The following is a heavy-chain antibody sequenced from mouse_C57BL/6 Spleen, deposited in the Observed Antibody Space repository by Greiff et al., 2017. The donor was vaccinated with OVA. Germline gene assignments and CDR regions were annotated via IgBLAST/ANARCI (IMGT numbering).Heavy chain of an antibody. V-gene: IGHV1-76*01. CDR1: GYTFTDYY. J-gene: IGHJ2*01. CDR3: ARGVSNGDYFDY. D-gene: IGHD2-5*01. CDR2: IYPGSGNT. Sequence: QVQLQQSGAELVRPGASVKLSCKASGYTFTDYYINWVKQRPGQGLEWIARIYPGSGNTYYNEKFKGKATLTAEKSSSTAYMQLSSLTSEDSAVYFCARGVSNGDYFDYWGQGTTLTVSS.